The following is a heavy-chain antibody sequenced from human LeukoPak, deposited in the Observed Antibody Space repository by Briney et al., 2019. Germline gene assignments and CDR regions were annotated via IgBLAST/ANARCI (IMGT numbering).Heavy chain of an antibody. J-gene: IGHJ6*03. V-gene: IGHV1-8*01. Sequence: ASVKVSCKASGYTFTSYDINWVRQATGQGLEWMGWMNPNSGNTGYAQKFQGRVTMTRNTSISTAYMELSSLRSEDTAVYYCARGSRGGSYFYYYYYMDVWGKGTTVTISS. CDR3: ARGSRGGSYFYYYYYMDV. D-gene: IGHD1-26*01. CDR1: GYTFTSYD. CDR2: MNPNSGNT.